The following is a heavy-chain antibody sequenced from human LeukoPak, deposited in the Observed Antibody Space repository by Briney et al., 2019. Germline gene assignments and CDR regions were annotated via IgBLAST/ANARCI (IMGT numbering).Heavy chain of an antibody. CDR1: GFTFSTYA. CDR2: ISGSGGST. CDR3: ARDLAGARDK. Sequence: GGSLRLSCAASGFTFSTYAMSWVRQAPGKGLEWVSAISGSGGSTYYADSVKGRFTISRDNAKNTLYLQMNSLRAEDTAVYYCARDLAGARDKWGQGTLVTVSS. J-gene: IGHJ4*02. V-gene: IGHV3-23*01. D-gene: IGHD2-15*01.